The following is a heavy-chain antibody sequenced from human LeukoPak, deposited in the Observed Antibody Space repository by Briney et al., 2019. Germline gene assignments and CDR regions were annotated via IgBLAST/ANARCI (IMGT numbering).Heavy chain of an antibody. V-gene: IGHV3-30*04. CDR2: ISHDGSNK. CDR1: GFTFSSYA. D-gene: IGHD1-26*01. CDR3: ARGPSPWELHLGVPFDY. Sequence: GGSLRLSCAASGFTFSSYAMHWVRQAPGKGLEWVAVISHDGSNKYYADSVKGRFTISRDNSKNTLYLQMNSLRAEDTAVYYCARGPSPWELHLGVPFDYWGQGTLVTVSS. J-gene: IGHJ4*02.